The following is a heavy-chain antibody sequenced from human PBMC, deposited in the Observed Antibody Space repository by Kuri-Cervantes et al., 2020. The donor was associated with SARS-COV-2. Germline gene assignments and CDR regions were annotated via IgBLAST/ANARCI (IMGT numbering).Heavy chain of an antibody. CDR3: ARVGVRSYGVLDY. CDR1: GGSINNYY. CDR2: IYDSANT. V-gene: IGHV4-59*01. J-gene: IGHJ4*02. D-gene: IGHD5-18*01. Sequence: SETLSLTCTVSGGSINNYYRSWIRQPPGKGLEWIGYIYDSANTNYNTSLRSRVTMSVDTSKNQVSLKLTSVTAADTAVYFCARVGVRSYGVLDYWGQGTLVTVSS.